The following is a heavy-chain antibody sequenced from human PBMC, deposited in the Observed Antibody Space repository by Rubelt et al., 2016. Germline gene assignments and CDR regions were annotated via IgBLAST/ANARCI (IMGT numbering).Heavy chain of an antibody. Sequence: IAWINAGNGNTKYSQKFQCRVTITRDTSASTAYMELSSLRSEDTAVYYCPTPSLYNWNYAFDYWGQGTLVTVSS. D-gene: IGHD1-7*01. J-gene: IGHJ4*02. V-gene: IGHV1-3*01. CDR3: PTPSLYNWNYAFDY. CDR2: INAGNGNT.